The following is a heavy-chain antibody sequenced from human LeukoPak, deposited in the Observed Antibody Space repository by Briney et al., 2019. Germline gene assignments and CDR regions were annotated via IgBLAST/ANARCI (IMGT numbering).Heavy chain of an antibody. CDR1: GCTFSTYA. CDR3: VRGFSGPATPYFDY. D-gene: IGHD2-15*01. J-gene: IGHJ4*02. CDR2: VIPNFDTP. Sequence: SVKVSCKASGCTFSTYANNWVRQAPGPGLEWMGGVIPNFDTPNYAQKFQGRVTITANKSTSKAYMELSSLRSEDTAVYFCVRGFSGPATPYFDYWGQGTLVTVSS. V-gene: IGHV1-69*06.